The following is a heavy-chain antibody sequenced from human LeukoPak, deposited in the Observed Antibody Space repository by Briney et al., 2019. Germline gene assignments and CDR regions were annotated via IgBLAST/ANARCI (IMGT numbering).Heavy chain of an antibody. Sequence: SVKVSCKASGGTFSSYAISWVRQAPGQGLEWMGRIILIFGIANYAQKFQGRVTITADKSTSTAYMELSSLRSEDTAVYYCARETRWILRYYGMDVWGQGTTVTVSS. J-gene: IGHJ6*02. CDR1: GGTFSSYA. CDR3: ARETRWILRYYGMDV. CDR2: IILIFGIA. V-gene: IGHV1-69*04. D-gene: IGHD3-9*01.